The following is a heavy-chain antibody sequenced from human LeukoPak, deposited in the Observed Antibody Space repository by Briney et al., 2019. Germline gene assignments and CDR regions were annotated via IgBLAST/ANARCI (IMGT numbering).Heavy chain of an antibody. CDR1: GFTVSSHG. J-gene: IGHJ4*02. Sequence: GGSLRLSCAASGFTVSSHGMHWVRQAPGKGLEWVAIIYYDGSNKYYADSVKGRFTISRDNSKSTLYLQMNSLRDEDTAVYYCARDGDIDGGLDYFAYWGQGALVTVSS. CDR3: ARDGDIDGGLDYFAY. V-gene: IGHV3-33*08. CDR2: IYYDGSNK. D-gene: IGHD2-15*01.